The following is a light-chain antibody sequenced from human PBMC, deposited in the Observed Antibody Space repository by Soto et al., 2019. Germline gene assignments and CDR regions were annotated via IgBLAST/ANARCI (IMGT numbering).Light chain of an antibody. V-gene: IGKV1-27*01. CDR2: AAS. J-gene: IGKJ4*01. CDR1: QGIGNF. Sequence: DIEMTQSPSSLSASLGDTVTITCRASQGIGNFLAWYQQKPGDVPKLLIYAASTVQSGGPSRFSGSGSGTDFTLTISSLQPEDVETYLCHRYNSVPLTFGGGTKVDIK. CDR3: HRYNSVPLT.